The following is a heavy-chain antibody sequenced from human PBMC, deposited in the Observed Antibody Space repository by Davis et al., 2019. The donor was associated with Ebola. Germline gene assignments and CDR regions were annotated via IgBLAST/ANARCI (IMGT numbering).Heavy chain of an antibody. CDR1: GGSFSGYY. CDR3: AGCGGLTYSYYGMDV. V-gene: IGHV4-34*01. J-gene: IGHJ6*02. D-gene: IGHD3-16*01. Sequence: SETLSLTCAAYGGSFSGYYWSWIRQPPGKGLEWIGEINHSGSTNYNPSLKSRVTLSADTSKNQFSLKLSSVTAADTAVYYCAGCGGLTYSYYGMDVWGQGTTVTVSS. CDR2: INHSGST.